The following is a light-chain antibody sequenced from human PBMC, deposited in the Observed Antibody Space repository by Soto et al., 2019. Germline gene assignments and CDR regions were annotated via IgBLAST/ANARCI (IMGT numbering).Light chain of an antibody. CDR1: TPNIGADYD. J-gene: IGLJ1*01. Sequence: QSALTQPPSVSGAPGQRVTISCTGSTPNIGADYDVHWYQQLPGTAPKLLIYGSSDRPSGVPDRFSGSKSGTSASLATTGLQAEDEADYYCQSYDSSLINYVFGTGTKVTVL. CDR2: GSS. V-gene: IGLV1-40*01. CDR3: QSYDSSLINYV.